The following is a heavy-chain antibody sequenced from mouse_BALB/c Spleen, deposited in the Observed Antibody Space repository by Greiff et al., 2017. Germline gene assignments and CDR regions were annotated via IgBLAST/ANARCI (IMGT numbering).Heavy chain of an antibody. J-gene: IGHJ4*01. Sequence: EVQRVESGPGLVKPSQSLSLTCTVTGYSITSDYAWNWIRQFPGNKLEWMGYISYSGSTSYNPSLKSRISITRDTSKNQFFLQLNSVTTEDTATYYCARWGNGNYRYAMDYWGQGTSVTVSS. CDR2: ISYSGST. V-gene: IGHV3-2*02. CDR3: ARWGNGNYRYAMDY. D-gene: IGHD2-1*01. CDR1: GYSITSDYA.